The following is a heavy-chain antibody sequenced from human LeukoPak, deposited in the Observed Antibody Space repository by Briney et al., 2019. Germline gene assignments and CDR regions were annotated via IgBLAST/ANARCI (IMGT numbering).Heavy chain of an antibody. CDR1: GFAFSSYE. D-gene: IGHD3-10*01. J-gene: IGHJ4*02. V-gene: IGHV3-48*03. CDR2: ISSSGSTK. CDR3: AKDDGFGEFSLDY. Sequence: PGGSLRLSCAASGFAFSSYETNWVRQAPGKGLEWVSYISSSGSTKYYADSVKGRFTISRDNAKNSLYLQMNSLRAEDTAIYYCAKDDGFGEFSLDYWGQGTLVTVSS.